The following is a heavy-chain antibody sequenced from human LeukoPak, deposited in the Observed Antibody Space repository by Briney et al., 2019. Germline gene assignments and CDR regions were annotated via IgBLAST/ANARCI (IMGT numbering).Heavy chain of an antibody. V-gene: IGHV3-7*01. D-gene: IGHD3-10*01. CDR1: GFTFSNYW. Sequence: PGGPLRLSCAASGFTFSNYWMSWVRQAPGKGLEWVANIKQDGSEKYYVDSVKGRFTISRENAKNSLYLQMNSLRAEDTAVYYCARDKGAGENFDYWGQGALVTVSS. CDR2: IKQDGSEK. J-gene: IGHJ4*02. CDR3: ARDKGAGENFDY.